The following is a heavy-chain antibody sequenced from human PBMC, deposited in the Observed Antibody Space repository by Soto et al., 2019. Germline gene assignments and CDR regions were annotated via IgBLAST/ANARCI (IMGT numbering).Heavy chain of an antibody. Sequence: GSLRLSCAASGFTFSSYSMNWVRQAPGKGLEWVSSISSSSSYIYYEDSVKGRFTISRDNAKNSLYLQMNNLSAEDTAVDYCARGAYGSLPYGALDIWGQGTMVTVSS. CDR3: ARGAYGSLPYGALDI. CDR2: ISSSSSYI. V-gene: IGHV3-21*01. J-gene: IGHJ3*02. D-gene: IGHD6-6*01. CDR1: GFTFSSYS.